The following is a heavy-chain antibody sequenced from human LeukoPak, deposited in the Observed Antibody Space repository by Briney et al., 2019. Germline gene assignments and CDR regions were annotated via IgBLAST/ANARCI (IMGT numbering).Heavy chain of an antibody. CDR1: GFTFSSYG. D-gene: IGHD2-15*01. CDR3: AKAGGRAQTPFDP. Sequence: PGGSLRLSCAASGFTFSSYGMHWVRQAPGKGLEWVTVISGDGSDKYYVDSVKGRFTISRDNSKNTLYLQMNSLRVEDTAVYYCAKAGGRAQTPFDPWGQGTLVTVSS. J-gene: IGHJ5*02. V-gene: IGHV3-30*18. CDR2: ISGDGSDK.